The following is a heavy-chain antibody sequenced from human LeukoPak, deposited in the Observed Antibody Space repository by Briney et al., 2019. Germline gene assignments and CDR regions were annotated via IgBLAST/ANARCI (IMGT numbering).Heavy chain of an antibody. CDR1: GFTFDDYA. Sequence: PGGSLRLSCAASGFTFDDYAMHWVRQAPGKGVEGVSLISWDGGSTYYADSVKGRFTISRDNSKNSLYLQMNSLRAENTALYYCAKSANLMVRGKDYYYYYYMDVWGKGTTVTVSS. J-gene: IGHJ6*03. V-gene: IGHV3-43D*03. CDR2: ISWDGGST. D-gene: IGHD3-10*01. CDR3: AKSANLMVRGKDYYYYYYMDV.